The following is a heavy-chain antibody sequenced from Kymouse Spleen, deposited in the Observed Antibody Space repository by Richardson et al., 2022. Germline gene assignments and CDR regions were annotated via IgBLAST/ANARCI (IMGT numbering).Heavy chain of an antibody. D-gene: IGHD7-27*02. V-gene: IGHV4-39*01. CDR2: IYYSGST. CDR1: GGSISSSSYY. CDR3: ARLLTGDHAFDI. J-gene: IGHJ3*02. Sequence: QLQLQESGPGLVKPSETLSLTCTVSGGSISSSSYYWGWIRQPPGKGLEWIGSIYYSGSTYYNPSLKSRVTISVDTSKNQFSLKLSSVTAADTAVYYCARLLTGDHAFDIWGQGTMVTVSS.